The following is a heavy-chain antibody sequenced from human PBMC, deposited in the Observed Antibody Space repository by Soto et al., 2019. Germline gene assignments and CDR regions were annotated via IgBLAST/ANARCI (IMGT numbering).Heavy chain of an antibody. Sequence: EVQLLESGGGLVQPGGSLRLSCAASGFAFNSSDMAWVRQTPGKGLQWVSAITVAGGGTYYAASVKGRFAISRDNSKKTMYLQMNSLSAADTALDFCVKWPPSPKMGVTSHWGQGTLVTVSS. D-gene: IGHD1-26*01. CDR1: GFAFNSSD. V-gene: IGHV3-23*01. CDR2: ITVAGGGT. CDR3: VKWPPSPKMGVTSH. J-gene: IGHJ4*02.